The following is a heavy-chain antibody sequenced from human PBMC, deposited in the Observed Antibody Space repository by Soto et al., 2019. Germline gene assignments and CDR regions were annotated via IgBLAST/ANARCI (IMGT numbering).Heavy chain of an antibody. CDR1: GGSVSSGGYF. D-gene: IGHD5-12*01. CDR3: AREDGYNYGRFDY. J-gene: IGHJ4*02. V-gene: IGHV4-61*08. CDR2: IYYDGST. Sequence: QVQLQESGPGLVKPSETLSLTCSVSGGSVSSGGYFWSWLRQPPGKGLEYIGYIYYDGSTRYNPSLKSRVTISVHTSKNQFSLKLSSVTAADTAVYYCAREDGYNYGRFDYWGQGTLVTVSS.